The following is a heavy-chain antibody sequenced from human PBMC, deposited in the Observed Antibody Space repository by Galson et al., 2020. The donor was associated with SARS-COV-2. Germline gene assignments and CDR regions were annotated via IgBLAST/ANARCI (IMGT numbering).Heavy chain of an antibody. CDR3: ARGRAVVIPAASFDP. CDR2: LSSSGGLT. D-gene: IGHD2-2*01. CDR1: GFTFSSYA. V-gene: IGHV3-23*01. Sequence: GESLKISCAASGFTFSSYAMTWVRQAPGKGLEWVSILSSSGGLTYYADSVKGRFTISRDNSKNTLYLQMNSLRAKDTAVYYCARGRAVVIPAASFDPWGQGTLVTVSS. J-gene: IGHJ5*02.